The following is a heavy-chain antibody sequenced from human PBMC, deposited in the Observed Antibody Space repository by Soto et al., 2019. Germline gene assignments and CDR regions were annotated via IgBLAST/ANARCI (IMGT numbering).Heavy chain of an antibody. J-gene: IGHJ6*02. Sequence: EVQVLESGGGLVQPGGSLRLSCAASGFTFSSYAMSWVRQAPGKGLEWVSAISGSGDSTRYADSVQGRFTISRDTSKHKLYLQMNSLRAEDKAVYYCAKFYYGDYSYYYYGMDVWGQGTTVTVSS. D-gene: IGHD4-17*01. CDR1: GFTFSSYA. V-gene: IGHV3-23*01. CDR2: ISGSGDST. CDR3: AKFYYGDYSYYYYGMDV.